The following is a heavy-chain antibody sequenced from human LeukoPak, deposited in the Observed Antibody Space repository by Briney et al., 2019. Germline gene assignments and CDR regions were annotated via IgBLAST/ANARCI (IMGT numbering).Heavy chain of an antibody. CDR3: ARGGAVYGYGGGMDV. V-gene: IGHV6-1*01. CDR2: TYYMSKWYN. Sequence: SQTLSLTCAISGDSVSSNSAAWNWIRQSPSRGLEWLGRTYYMSKWYNDYGVSVKSRITINPDTSQNQFSLQLNSVTPEDTAVYYCARGGAVYGYGGGMDVWGQGTTVTVSS. D-gene: IGHD5-18*01. J-gene: IGHJ6*02. CDR1: GDSVSSNSAA.